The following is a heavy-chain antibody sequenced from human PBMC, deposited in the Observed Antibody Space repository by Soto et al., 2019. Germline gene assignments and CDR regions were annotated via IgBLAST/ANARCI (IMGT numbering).Heavy chain of an antibody. CDR1: GFTFSDYG. Sequence: QVQLVESGGGLVQPGRSLRLSCAASGFTFSDYGMHWVRQAPGKGLEWVDAISYDGSNKYYADSVKGRFTITRYNSKNTLYLKMNSLRAEDTAVYYCAKDTAYYYYMDVWGKGTTVTVAS. J-gene: IGHJ6*03. V-gene: IGHV3-30*18. D-gene: IGHD5-18*01. CDR3: AKDTAYYYYMDV. CDR2: ISYDGSNK.